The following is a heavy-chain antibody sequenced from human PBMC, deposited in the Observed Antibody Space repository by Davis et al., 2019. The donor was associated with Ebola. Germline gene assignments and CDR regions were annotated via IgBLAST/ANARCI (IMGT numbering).Heavy chain of an antibody. V-gene: IGHV3-30-3*01. Sequence: GESLKISCAASGFTFSSYAMHWVRQAPGKGLEWVAVISYDGSNKYYADSVKGRFTISRDNSKNTLYLQMNSLRAEDTAVYYCARMERYSSSWYFDYWGQGTLVTVSS. CDR3: ARMERYSSSWYFDY. J-gene: IGHJ4*02. D-gene: IGHD6-13*01. CDR1: GFTFSSYA. CDR2: ISYDGSNK.